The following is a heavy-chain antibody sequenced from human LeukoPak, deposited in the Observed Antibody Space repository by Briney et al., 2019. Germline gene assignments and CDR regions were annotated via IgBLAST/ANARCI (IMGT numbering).Heavy chain of an antibody. Sequence: SETLCLTCAVSGYSITSGYYWSWIRQPPGKGLEWIGNIYHSGKTYYKPSLKSRVTISVHTTKKQSSLKLSSVTATDTPVYYCESQSPAHDYWGPGTLVTVSS. J-gene: IGHJ4*02. CDR2: IYHSGKT. V-gene: IGHV4-38-2*01. CDR3: ESQSPAHDY. D-gene: IGHD2-2*01. CDR1: GYSITSGYY.